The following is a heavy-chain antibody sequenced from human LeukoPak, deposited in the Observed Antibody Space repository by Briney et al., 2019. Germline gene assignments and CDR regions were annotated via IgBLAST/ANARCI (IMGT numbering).Heavy chain of an antibody. D-gene: IGHD4-23*01. J-gene: IGHJ4*02. Sequence: KSGRSLRLSCAASGFTFSSYSMNWVRQAPGKGLEWVSSISSSSSYIYYADSVKGRFTISRDNAKNSLYLQMNSLRAEDTAVYYCARAPSVGHYWGQGTLVTVSS. CDR2: ISSSSSYI. CDR1: GFTFSSYS. CDR3: ARAPSVGHY. V-gene: IGHV3-21*01.